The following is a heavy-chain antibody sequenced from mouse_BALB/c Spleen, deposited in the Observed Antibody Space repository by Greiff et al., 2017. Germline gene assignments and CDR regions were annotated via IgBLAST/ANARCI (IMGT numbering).Heavy chain of an antibody. D-gene: IGHD2-4*01. J-gene: IGHJ3*01. CDR2: IYPGNSDT. Sequence: EVKLQESGTVLARPGASVKMSCKASGYSFTSYWMHWVKQRPGQGLEWIGAIYPGNSDTSYNQKFKGKAKLTAVTSASTAYMELSSLTNEDSAVYYCTRDAPIYYDYEGAWFAYWGQGTLVTVSA. CDR3: TRDAPIYYDYEGAWFAY. CDR1: GYSFTSYW. V-gene: IGHV1-5*01.